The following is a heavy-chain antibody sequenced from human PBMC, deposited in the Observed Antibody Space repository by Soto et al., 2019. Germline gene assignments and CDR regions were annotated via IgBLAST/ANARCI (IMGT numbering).Heavy chain of an antibody. CDR2: IIPFFGTP. CDR3: ASKYNLSV. D-gene: IGHD1-1*01. CDR1: GGNLSKSA. Sequence: QVQLVQSGAEVKKPGSSVKVSCKASGGNLSKSAITWVRQAPGQGLEWMGGIIPFFGTPNYAQKFQGRVTVVADESTNTAYMELRSLKSEDTAVYYCASKYNLSVWGQGTLVTVSS. J-gene: IGHJ4*02. V-gene: IGHV1-69*12.